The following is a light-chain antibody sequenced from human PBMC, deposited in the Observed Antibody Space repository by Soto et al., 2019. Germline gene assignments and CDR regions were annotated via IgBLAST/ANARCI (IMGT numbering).Light chain of an antibody. J-gene: IGKJ2*02. Sequence: EIVLTQSPGILSLSPGERATLSRRASQSVSSNYLAWFQQKPGQAPRLLITGASSRATGIPDRFSGSGSGTDFTLTISRLEPEDFAVYYCQQYGNSPCTFGQGTKLEIK. CDR3: QQYGNSPCT. CDR2: GAS. CDR1: QSVSSNY. V-gene: IGKV3-20*01.